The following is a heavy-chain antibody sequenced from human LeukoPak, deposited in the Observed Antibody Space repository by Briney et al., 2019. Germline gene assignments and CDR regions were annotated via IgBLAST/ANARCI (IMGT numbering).Heavy chain of an antibody. J-gene: IGHJ6*03. CDR2: ISSSSSYI. V-gene: IGHV3-21*01. CDR3: ARGEGSGSYTYYYYYYMDV. CDR1: GFTFSSYS. D-gene: IGHD3-10*01. Sequence: PGGSLRLSCAASGFTFSSYSMNWVRQAPGKGLEWVSSISSSSSYIYYADSVKGRFTISRDNAKNSLYLQMNSLRAEDTAVYYCARGEGSGSYTYYYYYYMDVWGKGTTVTISS.